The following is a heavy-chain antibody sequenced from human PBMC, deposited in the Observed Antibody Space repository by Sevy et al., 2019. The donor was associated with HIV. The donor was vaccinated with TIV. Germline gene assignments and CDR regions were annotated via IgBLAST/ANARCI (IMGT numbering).Heavy chain of an antibody. CDR1: GGSFSGYY. V-gene: IGHV4-34*01. Sequence: SETLSLTCAVYGGSFSGYYWSWIRQPPGKGLEWIGEINHSGSTNYNPSLKSRVTISVDTSKNQFSLKLSSVTAADTAVYYCARGVRGYYDSSGYLYYFDYWGQGTLVTVSS. J-gene: IGHJ4*02. D-gene: IGHD3-22*01. CDR2: INHSGST. CDR3: ARGVRGYYDSSGYLYYFDY.